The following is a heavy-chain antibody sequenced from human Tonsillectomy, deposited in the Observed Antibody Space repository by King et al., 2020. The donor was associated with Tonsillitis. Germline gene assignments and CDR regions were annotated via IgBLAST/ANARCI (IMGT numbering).Heavy chain of an antibody. Sequence: QLVQSGADVKKPGESLKIACKGSGYTFTSYWIARVRQMPGKGLEWMGIIYPGDFDTRYSPSFQGQVTISADTAISTAYLQWSSLKASDTAMYFCARHPVQFSNHAGFFDLWGRGALVTVSS. CDR3: ARHPVQFSNHAGFFDL. CDR2: IYPGDFDT. CDR1: GYTFTSYW. V-gene: IGHV5-51*01. D-gene: IGHD6-6*01. J-gene: IGHJ2*01.